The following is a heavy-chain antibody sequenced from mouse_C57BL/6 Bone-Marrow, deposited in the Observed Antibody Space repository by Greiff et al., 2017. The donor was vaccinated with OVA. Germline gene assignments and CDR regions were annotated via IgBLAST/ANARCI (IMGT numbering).Heavy chain of an antibody. V-gene: IGHV6-3*01. Sequence: EVKLVESGGGLVQPGGSMKLSCVASGFTFSNYWMNWVRQSPETGLEWVAQIRLKSDNYATHYAESVKGRFTISRDDSKSSVYLQMNNLRAEDTGIYYCTVYGYGAYWGQGTLVTVSA. CDR2: IRLKSDNYAT. D-gene: IGHD2-2*01. J-gene: IGHJ3*01. CDR3: TVYGYGAY. CDR1: GFTFSNYW.